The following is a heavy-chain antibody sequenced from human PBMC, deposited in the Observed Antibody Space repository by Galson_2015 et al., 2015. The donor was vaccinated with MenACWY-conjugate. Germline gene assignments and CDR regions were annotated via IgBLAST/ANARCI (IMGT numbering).Heavy chain of an antibody. CDR3: ASWVGRDY. D-gene: IGHD1-14*01. Sequence: SLRLSCAASGFSISTYWMTWVRQAPGKGLEWVANIKEDGSEKYYVDSVKGRFTISRDNAKNSLYLQMNSLRCEDTAVYYCASWVGRDYWGQGTLVTVSS. J-gene: IGHJ4*02. CDR1: GFSISTYW. CDR2: IKEDGSEK. V-gene: IGHV3-7*03.